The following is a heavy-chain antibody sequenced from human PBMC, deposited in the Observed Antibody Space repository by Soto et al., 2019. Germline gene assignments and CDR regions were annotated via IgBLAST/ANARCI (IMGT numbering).Heavy chain of an antibody. D-gene: IGHD3-22*01. CDR3: AREGYYDSSGHSYAPYYFDY. CDR1: GGTFGSYS. Sequence: LSREDSGGTFGSYSSCWVRQDPGQGLEWMGGIIPIFGTANYAQKFQGRVTITADKSTSTAYMELSSLRSEDTAVYYCAREGYYDSSGHSYAPYYFDYWGQAHLVTVS. CDR2: IIPIFGTA. J-gene: IGHJ4*02. V-gene: IGHV1-69*06.